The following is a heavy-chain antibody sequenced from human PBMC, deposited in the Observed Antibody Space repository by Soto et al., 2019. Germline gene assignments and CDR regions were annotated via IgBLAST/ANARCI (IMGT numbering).Heavy chain of an antibody. Sequence: ASVKVSCKASGGTFSSYAISWVRQAPGQGLEWMGWINPNSGGTNYAQKFQGRVTMTRDTSISTAYMELSRLRSDDTAVYYCAREYSSVSALDPWGQGTLVTVSS. CDR2: INPNSGGT. J-gene: IGHJ5*02. CDR3: AREYSSVSALDP. D-gene: IGHD6-25*01. V-gene: IGHV1-2*02. CDR1: GGTFSSYA.